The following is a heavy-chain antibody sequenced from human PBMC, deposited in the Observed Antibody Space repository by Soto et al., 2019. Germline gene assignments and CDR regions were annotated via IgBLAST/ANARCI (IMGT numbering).Heavy chain of an antibody. CDR1: GYCISSSHW. J-gene: IGHJ4*02. V-gene: IGHV4-28*01. CDR2: IYYSGST. D-gene: IGHD4-17*01. Sequence: SETLSLACAGSGYCISSSHWCGWSRNPPGKGLEWIGYIYYSGSTYYNPSLKSRVTMSVDTSKNQFSLKLSSVTAADTAVYYCARRPMTTVTTKLHYFDYWGQGTLVTVSS. CDR3: ARRPMTTVTTKLHYFDY.